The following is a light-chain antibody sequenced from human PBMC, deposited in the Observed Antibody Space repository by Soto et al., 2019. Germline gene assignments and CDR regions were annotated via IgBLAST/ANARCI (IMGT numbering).Light chain of an antibody. CDR3: QQSYLNPLT. V-gene: IGKV1-39*01. J-gene: IGKJ4*01. Sequence: DIQMTQSPSSLSASVGERVIITCRASETITRYLNWYQSKPGKAPRLLISAASSLESGVPSRFSGSYSGTDFTLTISSLQPEDVATYYCQQSYLNPLTFGGGTKVEMK. CDR2: AAS. CDR1: ETITRY.